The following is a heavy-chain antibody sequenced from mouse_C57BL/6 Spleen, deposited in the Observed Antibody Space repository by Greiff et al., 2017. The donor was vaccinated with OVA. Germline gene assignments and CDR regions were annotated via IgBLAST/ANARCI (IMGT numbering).Heavy chain of an antibody. CDR2: IDLGVGDT. CDR3: ARAGNYYGYDSDAMDY. J-gene: IGHJ4*01. D-gene: IGHD2-2*01. CDR1: GYAFSCSG. Sequence: QVQLQQSGCDLVKPGASVLISWKAAGYAFSCSGMTWVQQRPGKGLVGIGRIDLGVGDTNKNGKFKGKAALAADKTSSTAYMQLSSLPSEDSAVYFCARAGNYYGYDSDAMDYWGQGTSVTVSS. V-gene: IGHV1-82*01.